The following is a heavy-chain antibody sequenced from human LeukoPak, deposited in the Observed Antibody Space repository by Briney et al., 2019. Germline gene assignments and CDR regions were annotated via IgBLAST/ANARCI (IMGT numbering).Heavy chain of an antibody. J-gene: IGHJ4*02. D-gene: IGHD3-22*01. CDR3: ASQPYYNSSGYYFY. CDR1: GGFISSTSYN. CDR2: IYYSGST. Sequence: SETLSLTCTVSGGFISSTSYNWGWIRQPPGKGLEWIGSIYYSGSTFYNPSLKSRVTISINTSKNQFSLKLSSVTAADTAVYYCASQPYYNSSGYYFYWGQGTLVTVSS. V-gene: IGHV4-39*01.